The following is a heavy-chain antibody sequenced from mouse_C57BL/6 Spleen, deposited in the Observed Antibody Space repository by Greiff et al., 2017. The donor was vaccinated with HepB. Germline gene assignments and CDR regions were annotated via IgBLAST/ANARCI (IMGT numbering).Heavy chain of an antibody. J-gene: IGHJ4*01. V-gene: IGHV1-52*01. CDR2: IDPSDSET. CDR1: GYTFTSYW. D-gene: IGHD6-1*01. CDR3: ARSARLAMDY. Sequence: VQLQQPGAELVRPGSSVKLSCKASGYTFTSYWMHWVKQRPIQGLEWIGNIDPSDSETHYNQKFKDKATLTVDKSSSTAYMQLSSLTSEDSAVYDCARSARLAMDYWGQGTSVTVSS.